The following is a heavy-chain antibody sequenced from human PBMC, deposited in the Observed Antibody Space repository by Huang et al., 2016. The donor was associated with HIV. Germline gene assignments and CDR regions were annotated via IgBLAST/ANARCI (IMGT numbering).Heavy chain of an antibody. D-gene: IGHD3-16*01. V-gene: IGHV1-69*10. CDR2: INPRLCLT. CDR1: GVSFSDYA. J-gene: IGHJ4*03. CDR3: AREGQNWLGKPFGALAF. Sequence: QAQLVQSGAAVMKPGSSVRVSCKASGVSFSDYAFSWVRRAPGQGLDWMGGINPRLCLTNYAPRLQGRVTGSADKSSNTVYLELTRLRSGDTAVYYCAREGQNWLGKPFGALAFWGQGTEVIVSS.